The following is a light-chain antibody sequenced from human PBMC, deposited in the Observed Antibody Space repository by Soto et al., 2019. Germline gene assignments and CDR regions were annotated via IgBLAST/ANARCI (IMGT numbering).Light chain of an antibody. CDR3: QQRSNRPLT. V-gene: IGKV3-11*01. CDR1: QSVSSY. J-gene: IGKJ5*01. CDR2: DTY. Sequence: EIVLTQSPATLSLSPGERATLSCRASQSVSSYLAWYQQKPGQAPRLLIYDTYIRASGIQARFSGSGSGTDFTLTIRSLDPEDFAVYYCQQRSNRPLTFGQGTRLEIK.